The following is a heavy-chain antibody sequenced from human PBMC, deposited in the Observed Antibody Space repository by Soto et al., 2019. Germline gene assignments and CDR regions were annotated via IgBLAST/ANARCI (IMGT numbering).Heavy chain of an antibody. J-gene: IGHJ4*02. CDR1: GFTFSSYA. D-gene: IGHD3-10*01. CDR3: AKGSLDRQ. CDR2: ISGSGGST. Sequence: GGSLRLSCAASGFTFSSYAMSWVRQAPGKGLEWVSTISGSGGSTYYADSVKGRFTISRDNSKNTLFLQMNTLRADDTAVYFCAKGSLDRQWGQGTLVTVSS. V-gene: IGHV3-23*01.